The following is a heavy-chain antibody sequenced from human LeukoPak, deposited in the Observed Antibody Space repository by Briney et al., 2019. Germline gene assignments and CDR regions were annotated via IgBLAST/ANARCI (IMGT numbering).Heavy chain of an antibody. CDR3: ARDQQWPDY. CDR1: GGSISSGSYY. Sequence: PSETLSLTCTVSGGSISSGSYYWSWIRQPAGKGLEWIGRIYTSGSTNYNPSLKSRVTISVDRSKNQFSLKLSSVTAADTAVYYCARDQQWPDYWGQGTLVTVSS. CDR2: IYTSGST. D-gene: IGHD6-19*01. J-gene: IGHJ4*02. V-gene: IGHV4-61*02.